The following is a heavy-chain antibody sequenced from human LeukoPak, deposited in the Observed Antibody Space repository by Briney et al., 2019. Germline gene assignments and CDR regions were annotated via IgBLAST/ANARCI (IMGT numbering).Heavy chain of an antibody. CDR1: GFIFSNYA. V-gene: IGHV3-15*01. J-gene: IGHJ6*04. CDR2: IKSKTDGGTT. CDR3: TTVKYQLGYYYYGMDV. Sequence: PGASLRLSCAASGFIFSNYAMSWVRQAPGKGLEWVGRIKSKTDGGTTDYAAPVKGRFTISRDDSKNTLYLQMNSLKTEDTAVYYCTTVKYQLGYYYYGMDVWGKGTTVTVSS. D-gene: IGHD2-2*01.